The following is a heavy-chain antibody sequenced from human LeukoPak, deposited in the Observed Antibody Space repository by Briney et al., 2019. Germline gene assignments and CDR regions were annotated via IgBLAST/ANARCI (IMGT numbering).Heavy chain of an antibody. D-gene: IGHD1-1*01. V-gene: IGHV4-38-2*02. Sequence: SETLSLTCDVSGFSISLGYYWVWIRQPAGQGLGWIGSIHPSGTTFYNSSLNSRITMTIDAPKNQFSLRLSLVTAADTAVYFCATERERRITDWGQGTLVTVSS. CDR1: GFSISLGYY. J-gene: IGHJ4*02. CDR2: IHPSGTT. CDR3: ATERERRITD.